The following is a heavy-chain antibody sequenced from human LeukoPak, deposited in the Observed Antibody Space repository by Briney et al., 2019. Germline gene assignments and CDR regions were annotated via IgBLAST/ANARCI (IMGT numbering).Heavy chain of an antibody. Sequence: ASVKVSCKASGYTFTSYYMHWVRQAPGQGLEWMGIINPSCGSTSYAQKFQGRVTMTRDMSTSTVYMELSSLRSEDTAVYYCARERGRDYYDSSGGLDYWGQGTLVTVSS. CDR3: ARERGRDYYDSSGGLDY. CDR2: INPSCGST. CDR1: GYTFTSYY. J-gene: IGHJ4*02. V-gene: IGHV1-46*01. D-gene: IGHD3-22*01.